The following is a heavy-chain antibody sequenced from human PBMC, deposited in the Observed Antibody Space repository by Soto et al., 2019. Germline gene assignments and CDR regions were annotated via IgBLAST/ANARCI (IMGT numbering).Heavy chain of an antibody. CDR3: ARVTYDYANDY. D-gene: IGHD3-16*01. Sequence: PSETLSLTCTVSGGSISSGDYYWSWIRQPPGKGLEWIGYIYYSGSTYYNPSPKSRVTISIDTSKNQFSLKLSSVTAADTAVYYCARVTYDYANDYWGQGTLVTVSS. CDR2: IYYSGST. CDR1: GGSISSGDYY. V-gene: IGHV4-30-4*01. J-gene: IGHJ4*02.